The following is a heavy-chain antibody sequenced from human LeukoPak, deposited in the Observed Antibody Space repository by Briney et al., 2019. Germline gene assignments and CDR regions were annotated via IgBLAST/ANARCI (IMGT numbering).Heavy chain of an antibody. CDR3: ARVHPPGRYCGGDCYLNYYYYMDV. Sequence: GGSLRLSCAASGFTFSAYWMHWVRHAPGKGLVWVSRINTDGSSPTYAASVKGRFTISRDNAKNTLYLQMNSLRAEDMALYHCARVHPPGRYCGGDCYLNYYYYMDVWGKGTTVTVSS. CDR2: INTDGSSP. V-gene: IGHV3-74*01. J-gene: IGHJ6*03. D-gene: IGHD2-21*01. CDR1: GFTFSAYW.